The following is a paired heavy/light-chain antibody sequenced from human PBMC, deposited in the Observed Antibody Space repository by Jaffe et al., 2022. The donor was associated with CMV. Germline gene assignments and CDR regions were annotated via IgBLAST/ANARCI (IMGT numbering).Heavy chain of an antibody. CDR2: INPSGGST. J-gene: IGHJ6*02. D-gene: IGHD3-16*02. V-gene: IGHV1-46*01. CDR3: ARDYYDYVWGSYRPALYYYYGMDV. CDR1: GYTFTSYY. Sequence: QVQLVQSGAEVKKPGASVKVSCKASGYTFTSYYMHWVRQAPGQGLEWMGIINPSGGSTSYAQKFQGRVTMTRDTSTSTVYMELSSLRSEDTAVYYCARDYYDYVWGSYRPALYYYYGMDVWGQGTTVTVSS.
Light chain of an antibody. Sequence: EIVLTQSPGTLSLSPGERATLSCRASQSVSSSYLAWYQQKPGQAPRLLIYGASSRATGIPDRFSGSGSGTDFTLTISRLEPEDFAVYYCQQYGSHGAFGPGTKVDIK. CDR1: QSVSSSY. CDR3: QQYGSHGA. V-gene: IGKV3-20*01. J-gene: IGKJ3*01. CDR2: GAS.